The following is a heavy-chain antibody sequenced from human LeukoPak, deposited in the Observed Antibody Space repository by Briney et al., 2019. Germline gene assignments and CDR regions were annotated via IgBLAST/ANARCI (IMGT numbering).Heavy chain of an antibody. CDR3: ARGYCSSTSCYSGLPGY. CDR1: GGSISSYY. J-gene: IGHJ4*02. D-gene: IGHD2-2*01. Sequence: SETLSLTCTASGGSISSYYWSWIRQPAGKGLEWIGRIYTSGSTNYNPSLKSRVTISVDKSKNQFSLKLSSVTAADTAVYYCARGYCSSTSCYSGLPGYWGQGTLVTVSS. V-gene: IGHV4-4*07. CDR2: IYTSGST.